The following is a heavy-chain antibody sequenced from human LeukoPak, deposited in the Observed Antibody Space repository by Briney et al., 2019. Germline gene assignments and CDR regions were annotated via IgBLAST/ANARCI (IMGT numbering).Heavy chain of an antibody. J-gene: IGHJ5*02. CDR2: IYTSGST. CDR3: AREGSSWYEGEWFDP. Sequence: PSQTLSLTCTVSGGSISSGSYYWSWIRQPAGEGLEWIGRIYTSGSTNYNPSLKSRVTISVDTSKNQFSLKLSSVTAADTAVYYCAREGSSWYEGEWFDPWGQGTLVTVSS. CDR1: GGSISSGSYY. V-gene: IGHV4-61*02. D-gene: IGHD6-13*01.